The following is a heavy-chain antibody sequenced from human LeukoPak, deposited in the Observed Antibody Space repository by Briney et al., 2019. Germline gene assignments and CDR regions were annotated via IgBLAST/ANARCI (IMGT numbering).Heavy chain of an antibody. J-gene: IGHJ4*02. CDR1: GVSFSTYS. D-gene: IGHD3-10*01. CDR2: ISSSSIFR. Sequence: PGGSLRLSCAPSGVSFSTYSMNCVREAPGKRLGWGSSISSSSIFRYYAIQVKDRFTISRDNLKKALYLQMNRLRPEDTAVYYCASAKWYHYDSSDCQTPDVRSGFDYWGQGTLVTVSS. CDR3: ASAKWYHYDSSDCQTPDVRSGFDY. V-gene: IGHV3-21*01.